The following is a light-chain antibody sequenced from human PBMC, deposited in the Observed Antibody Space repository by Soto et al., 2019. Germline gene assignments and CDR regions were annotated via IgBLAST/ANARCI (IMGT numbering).Light chain of an antibody. CDR2: GAS. CDR3: QQYNNWIT. Sequence: EIVMTQAPATLSVSPGERATLSCRASQSVSSNLAWYQQKPGQTPRLLIYGASTRATGVPARFSGSGSGTEFTLTISSLQSEDFAVYYCQQYNNWITFGQGTRLDNK. V-gene: IGKV3-15*01. CDR1: QSVSSN. J-gene: IGKJ5*01.